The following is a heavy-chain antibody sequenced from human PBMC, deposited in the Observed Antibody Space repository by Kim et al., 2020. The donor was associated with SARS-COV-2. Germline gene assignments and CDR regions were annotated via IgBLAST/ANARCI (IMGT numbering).Heavy chain of an antibody. J-gene: IGHJ6*02. CDR1: GFTFSSYW. CDR2: IKQDGSEK. D-gene: IGHD3-10*01. V-gene: IGHV3-7*04. CDR3: ARGGYYGSGTYGMDV. Sequence: GGSLRLSCAASGFTFSSYWMSWVRQAPGKGLEWVANIKQDGSEKYYVDSVKGRFTISRDNAKNSLYLQMNSLRAEDTAVYYCARGGYYGSGTYGMDVWGQGTTVTVSS.